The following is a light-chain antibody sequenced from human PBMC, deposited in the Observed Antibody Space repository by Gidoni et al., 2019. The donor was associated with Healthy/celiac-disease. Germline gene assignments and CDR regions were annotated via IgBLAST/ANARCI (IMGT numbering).Light chain of an antibody. Sequence: EIVLTQSPGPLSLSPGERAPLSCRASQSVSSSYLAWYQQKPGQAPGLLIYGASSRATGIPDRFSGSGSGTDFTLTISRLEPEDFAVYYCQQYGSSPRTFGQGTKVEIK. J-gene: IGKJ1*01. CDR3: QQYGSSPRT. CDR2: GAS. V-gene: IGKV3-20*01. CDR1: QSVSSSY.